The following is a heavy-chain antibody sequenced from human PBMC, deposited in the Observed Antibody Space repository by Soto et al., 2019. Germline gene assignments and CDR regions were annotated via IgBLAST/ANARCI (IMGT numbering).Heavy chain of an antibody. J-gene: IGHJ6*03. V-gene: IGHV4-34*01. CDR1: GGSFSGYQ. Sequence: QVQLQQWGAGLLKPSETLSLTCAVYGGSFSGYQWTWIRQTPGKRLEWIGEINDSGNINYNPSLKSRVTILVDTPKKQISLKLSLVTAAETAVYYCARGLMIWFGGVSQRGGYYYHMDVWGKGTTVTVSS. D-gene: IGHD3-10*01. CDR3: ARGLMIWFGGVSQRGGYYYHMDV. CDR2: INDSGNI.